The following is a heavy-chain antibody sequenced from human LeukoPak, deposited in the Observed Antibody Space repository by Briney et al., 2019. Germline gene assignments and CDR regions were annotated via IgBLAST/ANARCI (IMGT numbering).Heavy chain of an antibody. J-gene: IGHJ2*01. Sequence: GGSLRLSCAASGFTFSSYAMSWVRQAPGKGLEWVSAISGSGGSTYYADSVKGRFTISRDNSKNTLYLQMNSLRAEDTAVYYCAHHPNSSGYYFDWYFDLWGRGTLVTVSS. V-gene: IGHV3-23*01. CDR3: AHHPNSSGYYFDWYFDL. CDR1: GFTFSSYA. CDR2: ISGSGGST. D-gene: IGHD3-22*01.